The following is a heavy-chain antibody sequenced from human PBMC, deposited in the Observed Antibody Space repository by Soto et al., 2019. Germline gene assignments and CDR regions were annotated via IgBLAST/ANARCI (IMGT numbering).Heavy chain of an antibody. V-gene: IGHV1-69*09. D-gene: IGHD2-2*03. J-gene: IGHJ3*01. CDR3: AWMKMARLDH. CDR2: ITPALHLT. Sequence: QVQLQQSGAEVKRPGSSVKVSCKASGVSFNSYGFAWVRQAPGQGLEWLGKITPALHLTNYAQSLQGRVTTAAATSTRTLYLELTRLTSKYKAVYYYAWMKMARLDHWGQGTMFTVS. CDR1: GVSFNSYG.